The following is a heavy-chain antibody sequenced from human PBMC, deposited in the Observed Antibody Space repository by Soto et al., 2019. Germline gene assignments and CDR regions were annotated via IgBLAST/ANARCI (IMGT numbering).Heavy chain of an antibody. V-gene: IGHV3-33*01. D-gene: IGHD3-10*01. CDR2: IWYDGSNK. J-gene: IGHJ3*02. CDR1: GFTFSSYG. Sequence: QVQLVESGGGVVQPGRSLRLSCAASGFTFSSYGMHWVRQAPGKGLEWVAVIWYDGSNKYYADSVKGRFTISRDNSKNTLYLHMNSLRAEDTAVEYCARALATIDAFDIWGQGTMVTVSS. CDR3: ARALATIDAFDI.